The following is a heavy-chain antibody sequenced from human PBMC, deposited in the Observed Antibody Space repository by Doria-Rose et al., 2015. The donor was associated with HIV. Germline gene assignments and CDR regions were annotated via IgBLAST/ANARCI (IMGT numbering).Heavy chain of an antibody. D-gene: IGHD6-13*01. V-gene: IGHV2-26*01. CDR1: GVSLSSPGMG. CDR3: ARIKSSRWYHKYYFDF. J-gene: IGHJ4*02. CDR2: LFSDDER. Sequence: QVTLKESGPVLVKPTETLTLTCTVSGVSLSSPGMGVSWIRQPPGKALEWLANLFSDDERSYKTSLNSRITISMCTSKIQVVLTMTDMDPVDTATYYCARIKSSRWYHKYYFDFWGQGTLVIVSA.